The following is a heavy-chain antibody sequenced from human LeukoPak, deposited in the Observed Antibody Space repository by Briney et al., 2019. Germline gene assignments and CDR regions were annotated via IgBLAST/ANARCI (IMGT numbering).Heavy chain of an antibody. D-gene: IGHD3-22*01. Sequence: SETLSLTCTVSGGTISSYYCSWIRQPPGKGLEWIGYIYYSGSTNYNPALKGRITISVDTSKTQFSLRRSSVTAADAAVYYCARGGSSGYRDGAFDIWGQGTMVTVSS. J-gene: IGHJ3*02. CDR2: IYYSGST. CDR3: ARGGSSGYRDGAFDI. V-gene: IGHV4-59*01. CDR1: GGTISSYY.